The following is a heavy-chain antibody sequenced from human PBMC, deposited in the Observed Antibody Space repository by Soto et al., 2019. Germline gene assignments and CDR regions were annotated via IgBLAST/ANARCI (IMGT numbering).Heavy chain of an antibody. D-gene: IGHD3-3*01. CDR2: IKQDGSEK. V-gene: IGHV3-7*05. J-gene: IGHJ4*02. CDR1: GFTFSSYW. Sequence: PGGSLRLSCVASGFTFSSYWMSWVRQAPGKGLEWVANIKQDGSEKYYVDSVKGRFTISRDNAKNSLYLQMNSLRAEDTAVYYCARDLDTIFGNFDYWGQGTLVTVSS. CDR3: ARDLDTIFGNFDY.